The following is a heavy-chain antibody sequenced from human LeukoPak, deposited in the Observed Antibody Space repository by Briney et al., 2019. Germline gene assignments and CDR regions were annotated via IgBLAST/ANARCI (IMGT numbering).Heavy chain of an antibody. CDR3: ASLKVPGHFDY. Sequence: SETLSLTCTVSGDSISSSNYYWAWIRQPPGKGLEWIANIYYTGSTYYNPSLKNRVTISVDTSKNQFSLKVMSVTAADTAVYYCASLKVPGHFDYWGQGTLVTLSS. V-gene: IGHV4-39*01. D-gene: IGHD2/OR15-2a*01. CDR2: IYYTGST. CDR1: GDSISSSNYY. J-gene: IGHJ4*02.